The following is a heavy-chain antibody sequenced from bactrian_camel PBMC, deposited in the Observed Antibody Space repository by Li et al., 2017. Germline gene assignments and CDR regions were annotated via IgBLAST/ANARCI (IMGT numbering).Heavy chain of an antibody. J-gene: IGHJ4*01. D-gene: IGHD6*01. CDR2: IDTQDIP. CDR1: SSYSRAC. CDR3: AAERWRGSWRLLSPTYRY. V-gene: IGHV3S53*01. Sequence: QVQLVESGGGSVETGGSLNLTCSAHSSYSRACMGWFRQAPGKEREEVATIDTQDIPSYTDSVKGRFTISKNNAENTLYLQMNSLKPEDTSMYYCAAERWRGSWRLLSPTYRYWGQGTQVTVS.